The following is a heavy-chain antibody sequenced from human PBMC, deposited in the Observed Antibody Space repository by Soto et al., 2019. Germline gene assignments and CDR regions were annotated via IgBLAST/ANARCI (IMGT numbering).Heavy chain of an antibody. CDR3: AALSRYCTSSNCD. D-gene: IGHD2-2*01. V-gene: IGHV3-23*01. J-gene: IGHJ4*02. Sequence: DVRLLESGGGLVQPGGSLRLSCAASGFTFSSYSMSWVRQAPGKGLEWVSTIGTSASTYYGDSVRGRFTISKDNSRNPLYLQMNSLRAEDTAVYYCAALSRYCTSSNCDWGQGTLVTVSS. CDR2: IGTSAST. CDR1: GFTFSSYS.